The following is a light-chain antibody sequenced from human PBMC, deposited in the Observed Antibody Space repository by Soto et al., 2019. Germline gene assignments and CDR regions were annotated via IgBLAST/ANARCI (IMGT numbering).Light chain of an antibody. CDR1: QTLTTRS. CDR2: GAS. V-gene: IGKV3-20*01. Sequence: EIVLTQSPGTLSLSPGERATLSCMASQTLTTRSLAWYQQKTGQAPRLLIYGASIRATGIPHRFSGRGSGTDYTLTISRLEPEDFAVYSCQQYADLPYTFGQGTTLEIK. J-gene: IGKJ2*01. CDR3: QQYADLPYT.